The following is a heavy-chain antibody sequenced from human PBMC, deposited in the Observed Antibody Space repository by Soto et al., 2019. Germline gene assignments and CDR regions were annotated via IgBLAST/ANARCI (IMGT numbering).Heavy chain of an antibody. CDR2: FDPEDGET. D-gene: IGHD3-3*01. J-gene: IGHJ5*02. V-gene: IGHV1-24*01. CDR3: ATGYDFWSGYKVYNWFDP. CDR1: GYTLTELS. Sequence: QVQLVQSGAEVKKPGASVKVSCKVSGYTLTELSMHWVRQAPGKGLEWMGGFDPEDGETIYAQKFQGRVTMTEDTSTDTAYMELSSLRSEDTAVYYCATGYDFWSGYKVYNWFDPWGQGTXVXXSS.